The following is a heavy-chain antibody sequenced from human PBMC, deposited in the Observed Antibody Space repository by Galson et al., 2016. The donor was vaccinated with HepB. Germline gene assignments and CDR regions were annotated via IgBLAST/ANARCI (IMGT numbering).Heavy chain of an antibody. CDR3: ARVDYYGSGTHYYFDY. J-gene: IGHJ4*02. CDR1: GGTFSSYA. Sequence: SVKVSCKASGGTFSSYAINWMRQAPGQGLEWMGGIIPMFGRANYAQRFQGKVTITADESTGTAYMEMSSPRSDDTAVYYCARVDYYGSGTHYYFDYWGQGTLVTVSS. CDR2: IIPMFGRA. D-gene: IGHD3-10*01. V-gene: IGHV1-69*13.